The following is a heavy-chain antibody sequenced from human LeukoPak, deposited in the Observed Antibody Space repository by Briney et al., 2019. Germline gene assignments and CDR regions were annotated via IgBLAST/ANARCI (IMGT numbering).Heavy chain of an antibody. Sequence: PGRSLRLSCTASGFTFGDYAMIWVRQAPGKGLEWVGLIRSKAYGGTTEYAASVKGRFTISRDDSKSIAYLQMNSLKTEDTAVYYCTRGVGSRGPYGMDVWGQGATVTVSS. J-gene: IGHJ6*02. CDR2: IRSKAYGGTT. CDR3: TRGVGSRGPYGMDV. V-gene: IGHV3-49*04. D-gene: IGHD2-2*01. CDR1: GFTFGDYA.